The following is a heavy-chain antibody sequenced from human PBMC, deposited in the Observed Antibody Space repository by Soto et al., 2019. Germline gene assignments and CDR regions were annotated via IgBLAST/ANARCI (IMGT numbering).Heavy chain of an antibody. CDR3: AKGPRNWGVDY. V-gene: IGHV1-8*01. D-gene: IGHD7-27*01. J-gene: IGHJ4*02. CDR2: MNPNHGYT. CDR1: GYTFTDYD. Sequence: QVQLVQSGAEVKKPGASVKVSCKASGYTFTDYDINWFRQATGQGLEWMGWMNPNHGYTGYAQNFQGRVTMTRSTSISTAYMELSTLRSEDTAVYYCAKGPRNWGVDYWGQGTLVTVSS.